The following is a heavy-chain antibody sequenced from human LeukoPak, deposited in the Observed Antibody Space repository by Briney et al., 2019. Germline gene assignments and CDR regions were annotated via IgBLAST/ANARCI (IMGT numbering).Heavy chain of an antibody. CDR3: ARGRLAARFFDY. D-gene: IGHD6-6*01. Sequence: SETLSLTCAVYGGSFSGYYWSWIRQPPGKGLEWIGEINHSGSTNHNPSLKSRVTISVDTSKNQFSLKLSSVTAADTAVYYCARGRLAARFFDYWGQGTLVTVSS. CDR1: GGSFSGYY. J-gene: IGHJ4*02. CDR2: INHSGST. V-gene: IGHV4-34*01.